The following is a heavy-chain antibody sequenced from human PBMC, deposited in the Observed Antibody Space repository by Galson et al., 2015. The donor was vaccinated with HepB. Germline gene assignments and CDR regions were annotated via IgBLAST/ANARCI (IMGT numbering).Heavy chain of an antibody. D-gene: IGHD6-19*01. V-gene: IGHV4-4*07. J-gene: IGHJ2*01. Sequence: SETLSLTCTVSGGSISSYYWSWIRQPAGKGVEWIGRIYTSGSTNYNPSLKSRVTISVDTSKNQFSLKLSSVTAADTAVYYCARDPGSSIAVAGVILGGDFWYFDLWGRGTLVTVSS. CDR3: ARDPGSSIAVAGVILGGDFWYFDL. CDR1: GGSISSYY. CDR2: IYTSGST.